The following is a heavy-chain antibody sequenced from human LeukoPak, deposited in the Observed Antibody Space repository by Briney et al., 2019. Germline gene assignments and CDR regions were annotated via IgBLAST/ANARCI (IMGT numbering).Heavy chain of an antibody. V-gene: IGHV3-64*01. CDR2: ISSNGGST. D-gene: IGHD6-13*01. J-gene: IGHJ2*01. CDR3: ARGSSSWYWYFDV. Sequence: PGGSLRLSCAASGFTFSSYAMHWVRQAPGKGLEYVSGISSNGGSTYYANSVKGRFTISRDNSKNTLNLQTGSLRAEDMAVYYCARGSSSWYWYFDVWGRGTVVTVSS. CDR1: GFTFSSYA.